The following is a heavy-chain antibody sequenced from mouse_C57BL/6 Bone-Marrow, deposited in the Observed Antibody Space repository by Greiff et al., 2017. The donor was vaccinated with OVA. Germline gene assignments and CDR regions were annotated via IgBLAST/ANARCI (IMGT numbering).Heavy chain of an antibody. CDR2: ISDGGSYT. CDR1: GFTFSSYA. D-gene: IGHD4-1*01. CDR3: ARELGRYAMDY. J-gene: IGHJ4*01. Sequence: GQVVESGGGLVKPGGSLKLSCAASGFTFSSYAMSWVRQTPEKRLEWVATISDGGSYTYYPDNVKGRFTISRDNAKNNLYLQMSHLKSEDTAMYYCARELGRYAMDYWGQGTSVTVSS. V-gene: IGHV5-4*01.